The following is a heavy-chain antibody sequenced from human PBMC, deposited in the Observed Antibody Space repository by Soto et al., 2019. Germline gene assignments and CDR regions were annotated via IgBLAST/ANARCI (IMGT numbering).Heavy chain of an antibody. CDR2: ISGSGGST. D-gene: IGHD5-18*01. CDR1: GFTFSSYA. V-gene: IGHV3-23*01. CDR3: AKGGTATAGRLDC. J-gene: IGHJ4*02. Sequence: EVQLLESGGGLVQPGGSLRLSCAASGFTFSSYAMSWVRQAPGKGLEWVSAISGSGGSTYYADSVKGRFTISRDNSKNTLYLQMNSLRDDDTAVDVCAKGGTATAGRLDCWGLGTLVTVSS.